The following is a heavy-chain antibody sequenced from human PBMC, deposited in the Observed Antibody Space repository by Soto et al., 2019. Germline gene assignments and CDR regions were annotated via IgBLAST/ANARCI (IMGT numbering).Heavy chain of an antibody. CDR3: ASRSQPRYCSSTSCRLDDY. V-gene: IGHV1-69*06. D-gene: IGHD2-2*01. Sequence: ASVKVSCKASGGTFSSYAISWVRQAPGQGLEWMGGIIPIFGTANYAQKFQGRVTITADKSTSTAHMELSSLRSEDTAVYYCASRSQPRYCSSTSCRLDDYWGQGTLVTVSS. J-gene: IGHJ4*02. CDR2: IIPIFGTA. CDR1: GGTFSSYA.